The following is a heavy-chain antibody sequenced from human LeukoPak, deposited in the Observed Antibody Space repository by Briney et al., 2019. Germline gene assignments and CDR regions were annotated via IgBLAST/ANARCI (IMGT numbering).Heavy chain of an antibody. CDR1: GYTFTGYY. Sequence: ASVRVSCKASGYTFTGYYMHWVRQAPGQGVEWMGWINPNSGGTNHAQKFQGRVTITRDTSISTAYMELSRLRSDDTAVYYCARVDTAMVTDYWGQGTLVTVSS. V-gene: IGHV1-2*02. D-gene: IGHD5-18*01. CDR2: INPNSGGT. CDR3: ARVDTAMVTDY. J-gene: IGHJ4*02.